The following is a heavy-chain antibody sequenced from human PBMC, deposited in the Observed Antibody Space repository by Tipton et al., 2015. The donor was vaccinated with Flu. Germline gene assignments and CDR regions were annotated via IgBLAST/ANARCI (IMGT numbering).Heavy chain of an antibody. CDR2: ISYSGNT. CDR3: ARARGYCSGGHCYSYYFDY. CDR1: SVSISSGGYY. D-gene: IGHD2-15*01. V-gene: IGHV4-31*01. Sequence: TLSLTCKVSSVSISSGGYYWSWIRQHPGKDLEWIGFISYSGNTYYNLSLKGLGTISVDTSKNQFSLKLSSVTAADTAVYYCARARGYCSGGHCYSYYFDYWGQGTLVTVSS. J-gene: IGHJ4*02.